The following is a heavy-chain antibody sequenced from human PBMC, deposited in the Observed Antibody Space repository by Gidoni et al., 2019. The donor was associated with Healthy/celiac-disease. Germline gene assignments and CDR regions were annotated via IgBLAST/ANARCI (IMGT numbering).Heavy chain of an antibody. J-gene: IGHJ6*02. CDR1: GFSFISYA. D-gene: IGHD4-17*01. CDR2: SSGSGGST. V-gene: IGHV3-23*01. Sequence: EVQLLESGGGLVQPGGSLRLSCAASGFSFISYAMRWVRQAPGKGLEWVSASSGSGGSTYYEDSVKGRFTISRENTKNTLYLQMNSLRAEDTAVYYCAKRGGVTTNYYYYYGMDVWGQGTTVTVSS. CDR3: AKRGGVTTNYYYYYGMDV.